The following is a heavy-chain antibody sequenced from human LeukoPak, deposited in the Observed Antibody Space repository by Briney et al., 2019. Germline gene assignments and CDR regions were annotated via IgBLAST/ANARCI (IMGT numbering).Heavy chain of an antibody. V-gene: IGHV3-23*01. D-gene: IGHD2-2*01. CDR1: GFTFSSYA. J-gene: IGHJ4*02. CDR3: AKPVCCTSSSRRVPGVYCFDY. CDR2: ISGSGDST. Sequence: GGSLRLSCAASGFTFSSYAMNWVRQAPGKGLEWVSAISGSGDSTYYADSVKGRFTISRDNSKNTLYLQMNSLRAEDTAIYYCAKPVCCTSSSRRVPGVYCFDYWGRGTLVTVSS.